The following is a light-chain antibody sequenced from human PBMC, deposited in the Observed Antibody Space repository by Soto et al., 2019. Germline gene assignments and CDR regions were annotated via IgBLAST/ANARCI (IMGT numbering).Light chain of an antibody. CDR3: QHYDSYPYT. J-gene: IGKJ2*01. CDR1: QSISTW. Sequence: DIQMTQSPSTVSASVGDRVTITCRASQSISTWLAWYQQKPGKAPRLLIYKASSLESGVPSRFTGSGSVKQFTLIIDSLQPDDSATYYCQHYDSYPYTFGQGTKLEI. V-gene: IGKV1-5*03. CDR2: KAS.